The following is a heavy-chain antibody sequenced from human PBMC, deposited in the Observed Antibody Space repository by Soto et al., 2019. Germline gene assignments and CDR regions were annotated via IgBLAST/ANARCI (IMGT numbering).Heavy chain of an antibody. CDR2: ISGDGDST. CDR3: VKDRLRVVVVVSGTFDS. CDR1: GFTFSAHA. J-gene: IGHJ4*02. Sequence: EVQLLESGGGLVPPGGSLRVTCETSGFTFSAHAMAWVRQAPGKRLEWVSAISGDGDSTSYADSVKGRMTISRDNSKNTVDLYMSSLTTDDTAIYYCVKDRLRVVVVVSGTFDSWGQGALVSVSS. V-gene: IGHV3-23*01. D-gene: IGHD2-21*01.